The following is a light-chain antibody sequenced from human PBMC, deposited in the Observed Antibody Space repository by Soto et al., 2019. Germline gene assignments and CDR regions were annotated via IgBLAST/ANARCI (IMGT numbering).Light chain of an antibody. V-gene: IGKV3-11*01. CDR2: GAS. Sequence: EIVLTQSPGTLSLSPGERVTLSCRASQTISTGLAWYQQKPGQSPRLVIWGASDRATGIPARFSGSGSGTDFTLTISSLEPEDFAIYYCQQRSTLPVTFGQGTKLEIK. CDR1: QTISTG. CDR3: QQRSTLPVT. J-gene: IGKJ2*01.